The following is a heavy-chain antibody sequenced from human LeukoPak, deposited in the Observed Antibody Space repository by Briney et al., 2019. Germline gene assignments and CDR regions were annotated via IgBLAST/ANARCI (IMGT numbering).Heavy chain of an antibody. Sequence: PGESLKISCQAPGSSFTSYWIAWAGQLPGKGLKWSRDIYPDDFDTRYSPSFQGQVTISAEKSISTAFLQWSSLKASDTAIYYCARHRKLRASRNWFDPWGQGTLVTVSS. D-gene: IGHD1-7*01. CDR1: GSSFTSYW. J-gene: IGHJ5*02. V-gene: IGHV5-51*01. CDR2: IYPDDFDT. CDR3: ARHRKLRASRNWFDP.